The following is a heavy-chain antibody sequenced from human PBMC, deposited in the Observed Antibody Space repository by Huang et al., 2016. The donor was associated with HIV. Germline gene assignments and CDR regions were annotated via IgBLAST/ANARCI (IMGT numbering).Heavy chain of an antibody. CDR3: AKHLGGRRGFTFIVLFGAFDM. V-gene: IGHV3-23*01. D-gene: IGHD3-22*01. Sequence: EVQLLESGGGLAQPGGSLRLSCTASGFTFGSYALNWVRQGRGKGREWGSGTTGNGGSKYYANSVKGRFTISRDNSKNTLYLQMNSLRAEDTALYYCAKHLGGRRGFTFIVLFGAFDMWGQGTMVTVSS. CDR1: GFTFGSYA. CDR2: TTGNGGSK. J-gene: IGHJ3*02.